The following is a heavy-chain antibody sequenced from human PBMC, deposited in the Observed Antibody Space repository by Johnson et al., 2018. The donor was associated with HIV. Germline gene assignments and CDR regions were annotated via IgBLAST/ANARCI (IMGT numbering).Heavy chain of an antibody. CDR1: GFTVSSNY. J-gene: IGHJ3*02. D-gene: IGHD2-15*01. Sequence: VQLVESGGGLVQPGGSLRLSCAASGFTVSSNYMSWVRQAPGKGLEWVSVIYSGGSTYSADSVKGRFTISRDNSKNTLYLQMNSLRAGDTALYYCARAVCRGGRCYSHDAFDIWGQGTMVTVSS. V-gene: IGHV3-66*01. CDR2: IYSGGST. CDR3: ARAVCRGGRCYSHDAFDI.